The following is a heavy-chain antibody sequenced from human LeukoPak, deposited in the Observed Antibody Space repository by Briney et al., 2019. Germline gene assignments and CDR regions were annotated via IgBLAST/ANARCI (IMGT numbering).Heavy chain of an antibody. CDR2: IYTSGSA. CDR1: GGSISSYY. Sequence: SDTLSLNCNVSGGSISSYYWSWIRQPAGKGLECIGRIYTSGSANYNPSLKTRVTMSVDTSKNHLSLKLSSVTAADTAVYYCAGGRDGYNSGAFDIWGQGTMVTVSS. D-gene: IGHD5-24*01. J-gene: IGHJ3*02. V-gene: IGHV4-4*07. CDR3: AGGRDGYNSGAFDI.